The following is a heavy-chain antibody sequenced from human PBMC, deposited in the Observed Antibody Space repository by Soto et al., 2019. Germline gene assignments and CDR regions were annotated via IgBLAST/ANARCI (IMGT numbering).Heavy chain of an antibody. V-gene: IGHV1-69*19. Sequence: QVQLVQSGAEVKKPGSSVKVSCKASGGTFSSYAISWVRQAPGQGPEWMGDISPMFGAANYAPKFQGRVTITADESTGTSYMQLSSLMSEDTALYFCAREVQVHTPAFVYWGQGTLVTVSS. CDR3: AREVQVHTPAFVY. CDR2: ISPMFGAA. J-gene: IGHJ4*02. CDR1: GGTFSSYA. D-gene: IGHD3-10*01.